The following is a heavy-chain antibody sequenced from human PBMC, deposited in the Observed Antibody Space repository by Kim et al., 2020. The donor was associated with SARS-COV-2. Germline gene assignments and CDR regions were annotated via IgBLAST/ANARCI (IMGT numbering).Heavy chain of an antibody. CDR3: AREDDYGDYGRDAFDI. D-gene: IGHD4-17*01. V-gene: IGHV4-31*02. Sequence: SLKSRVTISVDTSKNQFSQRLSSVTAADTAVYYCAREDDYGDYGRDAFDIWGQGTMVTVSS. J-gene: IGHJ3*02.